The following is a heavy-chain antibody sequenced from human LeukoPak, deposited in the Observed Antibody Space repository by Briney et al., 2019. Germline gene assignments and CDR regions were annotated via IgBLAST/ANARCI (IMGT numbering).Heavy chain of an antibody. D-gene: IGHD5-24*01. CDR2: VSNSGTTT. CDR3: ARADRDGNKRFLD. Sequence: GGSLRLSCAASGFTFSSYSVIWARQAPGKGLEWVSYVSNSGTTTYYADPVKGRFTISRDDGKNLVSLQMSSLRDEDTAVYYCARADRDGNKRFLDWGQGTLVTVSS. J-gene: IGHJ4*02. V-gene: IGHV3-48*02. CDR1: GFTFSSYS.